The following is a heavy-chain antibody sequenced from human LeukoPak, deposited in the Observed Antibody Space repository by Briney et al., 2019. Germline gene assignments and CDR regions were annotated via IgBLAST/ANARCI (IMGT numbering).Heavy chain of an antibody. V-gene: IGHV4-59*02. D-gene: IGHD1-26*01. J-gene: IGHJ4*02. CDR1: GGSVSSYF. Sequence: PSETLSLTCTVAGGSVSSYFWSWIRQPPGKGLEWIGYISYSGTTNYNPSLKSRVTISVDTSKNQFSLKLSSVTAADTAIYYCASTGELLGVQYFDYWGQGTLVTVSS. CDR2: ISYSGTT. CDR3: ASTGELLGVQYFDY.